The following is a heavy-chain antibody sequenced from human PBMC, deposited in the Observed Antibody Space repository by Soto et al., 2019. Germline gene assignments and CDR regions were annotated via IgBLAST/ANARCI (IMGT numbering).Heavy chain of an antibody. CDR1: GSTLTSYG. CDR3: ARDGSYDSGDHWVGDSDLDI. J-gene: IGHJ3*02. CDR2: ISVNNGNT. Sequence: QVHLVQSGLEVKKPGASVSVSCRASGSTLTSYGISWVRQAPGQGFEWMGWISVNNGNTQYAQKFKGRVSMTTDTSTATVYMVLRSLRSDDTAVYYCARDGSYDSGDHWVGDSDLDIWGQGTMVTVSS. D-gene: IGHD3-22*01. V-gene: IGHV1-18*01.